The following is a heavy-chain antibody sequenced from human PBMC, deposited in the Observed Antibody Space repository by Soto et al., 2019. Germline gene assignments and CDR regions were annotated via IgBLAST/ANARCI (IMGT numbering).Heavy chain of an antibody. Sequence: SETLSLTCTVSGGSISSSSYYWGWIRQPPGKGLEWIGSIYYSGSTYYNPPLKSGVTISVDTSKNQFSLKLSSVTAAATAVYYCARHPDFWSGYYTYYFDYWGQGTLVTVSS. V-gene: IGHV4-39*01. CDR3: ARHPDFWSGYYTYYFDY. D-gene: IGHD3-3*01. CDR1: GGSISSSSYY. CDR2: IYYSGST. J-gene: IGHJ4*02.